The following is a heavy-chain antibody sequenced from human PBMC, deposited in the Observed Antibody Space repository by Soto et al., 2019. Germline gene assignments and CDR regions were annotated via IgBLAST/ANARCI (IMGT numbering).Heavy chain of an antibody. CDR1: GYSFTSYG. Sequence: QVQLVQSVTEVKKPGASVQVSCKASGYSFTSYGINWVRQAPGQGREWMGWISTYNGDTNYAQKFQGRVTMTTDTSTTTAYIDLLTPTSDDTAVYFCARGDSTASPSVSFDPWGQGTVVTASS. V-gene: IGHV1-18*04. D-gene: IGHD2-21*02. CDR3: ARGDSTASPSVSFDP. J-gene: IGHJ5*02. CDR2: ISTYNGDT.